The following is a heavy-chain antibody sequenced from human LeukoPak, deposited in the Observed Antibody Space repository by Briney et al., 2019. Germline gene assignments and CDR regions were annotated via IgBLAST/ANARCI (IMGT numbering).Heavy chain of an antibody. CDR1: GFTFSSYS. V-gene: IGHV3-21*01. Sequence: GGSLRLSCAASGFTFSSYSMDWVRQAPGKGLEWVSSISSSSSYIYYADSVKGRFTISRDNAKNSLYLQMNSLRAEDTAVYYCARDSGYYYGSGSYYFDYWGQGTLVSVSS. CDR3: ARDSGYYYGSGSYYFDY. D-gene: IGHD3-10*01. CDR2: ISSSSSYI. J-gene: IGHJ4*02.